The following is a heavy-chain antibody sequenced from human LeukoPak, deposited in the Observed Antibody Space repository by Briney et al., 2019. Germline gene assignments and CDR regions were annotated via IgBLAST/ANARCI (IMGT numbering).Heavy chain of an antibody. CDR1: GGTFSSYA. CDR2: IIPIFGIA. D-gene: IGHD2-2*02. CDR3: ASGYCSSTSCYNTFDY. J-gene: IGHJ4*02. V-gene: IGHV1-69*05. Sequence: SVKVSCKASGGTFSSYAISWVRQAPGQGLEWMGGIIPIFGIANYAQKFQGRVTITTDESTSTAYMELSSLRSEDTAVYYCASGYCSSTSCYNTFDYWGQGTLVTVSS.